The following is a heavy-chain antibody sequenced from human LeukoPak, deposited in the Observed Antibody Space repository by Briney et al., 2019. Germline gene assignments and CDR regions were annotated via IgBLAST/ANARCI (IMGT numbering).Heavy chain of an antibody. J-gene: IGHJ6*03. CDR1: GYTFTGYF. CDR2: INPNSGGT. V-gene: IGHV1-2*02. CDR3: ARRDYYGSGSYPYYYHNYMDV. D-gene: IGHD3-10*01. Sequence: ASVKVSCKASGYTFTGYFIHWVRQAPGQGLEWMGWINPNSGGTNYAQKFQGRVTMTRDTSISTAYMELSRLRSDDTAVYYCARRDYYGSGSYPYYYHNYMDVWGKGTTVTISS.